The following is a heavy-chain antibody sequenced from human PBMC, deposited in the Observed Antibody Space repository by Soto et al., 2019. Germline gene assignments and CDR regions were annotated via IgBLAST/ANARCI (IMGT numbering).Heavy chain of an antibody. CDR2: ISGSGGAT. J-gene: IGHJ4*02. Sequence: PGGSLRLSCAASEFTFSTYTMNWVRQAPGKGLEWVSAISGSGGATYYADSVKGRFTISRDNSKNTLYLQMNSLRAEDTAVYYCATRRGCSGDNCYGLDYWGQGTLVTVSS. CDR3: ATRRGCSGDNCYGLDY. CDR1: EFTFSTYT. D-gene: IGHD2-15*01. V-gene: IGHV3-23*01.